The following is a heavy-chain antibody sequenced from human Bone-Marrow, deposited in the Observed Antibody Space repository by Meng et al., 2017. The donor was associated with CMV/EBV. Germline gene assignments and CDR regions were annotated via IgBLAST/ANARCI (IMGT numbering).Heavy chain of an antibody. CDR1: GFTFSSYE. CDR2: LSSSGSTI. Sequence: GESLKIPCAASGFTFSSYEMNWVRQAPGKGLEWVSFLSSSGSTIYYADSVKGRFTISRDNAKNSLYLQMNSLRAEDTAVYYCARSLRFRDGDVWGQGTTVTVYS. V-gene: IGHV3-48*03. CDR3: ARSLRFRDGDV. J-gene: IGHJ6*02. D-gene: IGHD3-3*01.